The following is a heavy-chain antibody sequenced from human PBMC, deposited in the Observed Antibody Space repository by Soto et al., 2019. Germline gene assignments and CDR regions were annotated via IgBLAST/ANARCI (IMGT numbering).Heavy chain of an antibody. D-gene: IGHD1-7*01. CDR3: ARDLNNNWNYTWFDP. Sequence: PAETLSPTSTVSVGSICSYYWSWIRQPAGRGLEWIWRIYTSGSTNHNPSLKSRVTMSVDTSKNQFSLKLSSVTAADTAVYYCARDLNNNWNYTWFDPWGQGTLVTVS. CDR1: VGSICSYY. CDR2: IYTSGST. J-gene: IGHJ5*02. V-gene: IGHV4-4*07.